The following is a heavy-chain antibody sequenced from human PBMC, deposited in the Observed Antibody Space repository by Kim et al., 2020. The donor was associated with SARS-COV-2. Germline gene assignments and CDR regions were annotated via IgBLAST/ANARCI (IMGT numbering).Heavy chain of an antibody. V-gene: IGHV3-30-3*01. CDR3: ARADRFLAPQMDV. Sequence: GGSLRLSCAASGFTFSSYAMHWVRQAPGKGLEWVEVISYDGSNKYYADSVKGRFTISRDNSKNTLYLQMNSLRAEDTAVYYCARADRFLAPQMDVWGQGTTVTVSS. CDR2: ISYDGSNK. D-gene: IGHD3-3*01. J-gene: IGHJ6*02. CDR1: GFTFSSYA.